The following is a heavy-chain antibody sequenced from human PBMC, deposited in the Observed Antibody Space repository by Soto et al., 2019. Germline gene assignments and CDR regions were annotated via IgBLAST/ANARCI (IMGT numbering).Heavy chain of an antibody. CDR1: GFTFSSYG. Sequence: GGSLRLSCAASGFTFSSYGMHWVRQAPGKGLEWVAVISYDGSNKYYADSVKGRFTISRDNSKNTLYLQMNSLRAEDTAVYYCAKAGSSSRNYYYYYYMDVWGKGTTVTVSS. D-gene: IGHD6-6*01. CDR2: ISYDGSNK. CDR3: AKAGSSSRNYYYYYYMDV. V-gene: IGHV3-30*18. J-gene: IGHJ6*03.